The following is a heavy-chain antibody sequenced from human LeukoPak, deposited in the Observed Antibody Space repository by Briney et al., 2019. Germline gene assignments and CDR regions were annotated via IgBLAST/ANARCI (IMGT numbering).Heavy chain of an antibody. Sequence: PGRSLRLSCAASGFTFSSYGMHWVRQAPGKGLEWVAVISYDGSNKYYADSVKGRFTISRDNSKNTLYLQMNSLRAEDTAVYYCAKVGSGISSGWAPDYWGQGTLVTVSS. CDR2: ISYDGSNK. V-gene: IGHV3-30*18. J-gene: IGHJ4*02. D-gene: IGHD6-19*01. CDR3: AKVGSGISSGWAPDY. CDR1: GFTFSSYG.